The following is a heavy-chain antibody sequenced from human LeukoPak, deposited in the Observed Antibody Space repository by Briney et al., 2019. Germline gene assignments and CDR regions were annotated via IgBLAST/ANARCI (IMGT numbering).Heavy chain of an antibody. CDR2: INPNSGGT. D-gene: IGHD2-2*01. CDR3: ARASLGV. CDR1: GYTFTVYY. V-gene: IGHV1-2*02. Sequence: ASVKVSCKASGYTFTVYYIHWARQAPGQGLEWMGWINPNSGGTNYAQKFQGRVTMTRDTSISTAYMELSSLRSDDTAIYYCARASLGVWGQGTLVTVSS. J-gene: IGHJ4*02.